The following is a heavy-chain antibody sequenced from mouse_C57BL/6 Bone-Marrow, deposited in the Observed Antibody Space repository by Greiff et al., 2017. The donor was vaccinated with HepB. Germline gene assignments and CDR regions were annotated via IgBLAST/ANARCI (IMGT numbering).Heavy chain of an antibody. V-gene: IGHV5-4*01. CDR2: ISDGGSYT. CDR1: GFTFSSYA. Sequence: EVQRVESGGGLVKPGGSLKLSCAASGFTFSSYAMSWVRQTPEKRLEWVATISDGGSYTYYPDNVKGRFTISRDNAKNNLYLQMSHLKSEDTAMYYCARDLQLGPRFDYWGQGTTLTVSS. J-gene: IGHJ2*01. D-gene: IGHD4-1*02. CDR3: ARDLQLGPRFDY.